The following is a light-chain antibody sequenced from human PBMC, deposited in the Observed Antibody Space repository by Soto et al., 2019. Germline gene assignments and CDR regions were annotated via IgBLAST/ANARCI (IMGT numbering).Light chain of an antibody. CDR1: EYVPSNF. Sequence: EFVLTQSPGTLSLSPGERATLSCRASEYVPSNFLAWYQQRPGKAPRLLIYGASIRATGIPDRFSGSGSGTAFTLSISRLEPEDFAMYYCQQYGSSPPTTFGQGTRLEIK. V-gene: IGKV3-20*01. CDR3: QQYGSSPPTT. J-gene: IGKJ5*01. CDR2: GAS.